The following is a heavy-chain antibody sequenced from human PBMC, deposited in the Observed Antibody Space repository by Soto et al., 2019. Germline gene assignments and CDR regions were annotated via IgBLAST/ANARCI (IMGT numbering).Heavy chain of an antibody. J-gene: IGHJ4*02. Sequence: GGSLRLSCAASGFTFSSYEMNWVRQAPGKGLEWVSYISSSGSTIYYADSVKGRFTISRDNAKNSLYLQMNSLRAEDTAVYYCARGFSEVPAAIDYWGQGTLVTVSS. CDR3: ARGFSEVPAAIDY. CDR2: ISSSGSTI. D-gene: IGHD2-2*01. V-gene: IGHV3-48*03. CDR1: GFTFSSYE.